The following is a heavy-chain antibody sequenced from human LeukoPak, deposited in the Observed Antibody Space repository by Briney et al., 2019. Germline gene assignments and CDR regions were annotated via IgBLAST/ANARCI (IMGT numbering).Heavy chain of an antibody. D-gene: IGHD3-10*01. CDR1: GYTFTGYY. CDR3: ARGPVRGVIITPEDWFDP. CDR2: INPNSGGT. V-gene: IGHV1-2*04. J-gene: IGHJ5*02. Sequence: GASVKVSCKASGYTFTGYYMHWVRQAPGQGLEWMGWINPNSGGTNYAQKFQGWVTMTRDTSISTAYMELSRLRSDDTAVYYCARGPVRGVIITPEDWFDPWGQGTLVTVSS.